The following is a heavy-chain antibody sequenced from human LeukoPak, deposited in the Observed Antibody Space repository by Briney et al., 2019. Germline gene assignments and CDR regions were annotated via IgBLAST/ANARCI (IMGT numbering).Heavy chain of an antibody. V-gene: IGHV3-9*01. Sequence: PGGSLRLSCAASGFTFDDYVMRWVRQAPGKGLEWVSGISWNRGNIGYADSVKGRFTISRDNAKNSLYLQMNSLRVEDTALYYCVKGYCSRTSCYVDYWGQGTLVTVSS. J-gene: IGHJ4*02. CDR1: GFTFDDYV. D-gene: IGHD2-2*01. CDR3: VKGYCSRTSCYVDY. CDR2: ISWNRGNI.